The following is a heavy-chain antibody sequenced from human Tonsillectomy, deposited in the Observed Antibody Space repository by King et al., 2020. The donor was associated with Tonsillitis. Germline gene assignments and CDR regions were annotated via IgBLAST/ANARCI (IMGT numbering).Heavy chain of an antibody. CDR1: GFTFTNYG. CDR3: AKGEVGTTLDYFDY. Sequence: VQLVESGGGVVQPGGSLRLSCAASGFTFTNYGIHWVRQAPGKGLEWVAFIRDDGSEKYYADSVKGRFTVSRDNSKNTLFLQINSLSAEDTALYYCAKGEVGTTLDYFDYWGQGTLVTVSS. CDR2: IRDDGSEK. D-gene: IGHD1-26*01. V-gene: IGHV3-30*02. J-gene: IGHJ4*02.